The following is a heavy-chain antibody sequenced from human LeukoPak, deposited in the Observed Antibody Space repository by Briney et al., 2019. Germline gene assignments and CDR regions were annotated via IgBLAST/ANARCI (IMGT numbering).Heavy chain of an antibody. Sequence: SETLSLTCTVSGVSISSYYWSWLRQPPGKGLEWMGYIYYSGSNNYNPSLKSRVTISVDTSKNQFSLKLSSVTAADTAVYCCARTYSTSWYGYFDYWGQGTLVTVSS. CDR3: ARTYSTSWYGYFDY. V-gene: IGHV4-59*01. D-gene: IGHD6-13*01. J-gene: IGHJ4*02. CDR2: IYYSGSN. CDR1: GVSISSYY.